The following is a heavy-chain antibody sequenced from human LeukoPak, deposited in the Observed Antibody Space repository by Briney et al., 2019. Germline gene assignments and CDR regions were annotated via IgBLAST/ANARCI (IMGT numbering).Heavy chain of an antibody. D-gene: IGHD2-15*01. CDR2: IFHSGDT. V-gene: IGHV4-59*08. CDR1: DDSMTGYY. J-gene: IGHJ4*02. CDR3: ARQPYRSGAYYFDY. Sequence: ASETLSLTCTVSDDSMTGYYWSSIRQPPGKGLEWVAYIFHSGDTNYNPSLRSRITISIDTSKNQFSLKLRSVTAADTAVYYCARQPYRSGAYYFDYWAQGTLITVSS.